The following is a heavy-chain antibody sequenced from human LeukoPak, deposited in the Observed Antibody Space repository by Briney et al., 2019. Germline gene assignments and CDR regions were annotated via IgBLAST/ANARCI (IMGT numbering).Heavy chain of an antibody. J-gene: IGHJ6*02. V-gene: IGHV4-4*07. CDR3: AREGPNLYSSSWAPIPHYYYYGMDV. D-gene: IGHD6-13*01. CDR2: IYTSGST. CDR1: GGSISSYY. Sequence: SETLSLTCTVSGGSISSYYWSWIRQPAGKGLEWIGRIYTSGSTNYNPSLKSRVTMSVDTSKNQFSLKLSSVTAAGTAVYYCAREGPNLYSSSWAPIPHYYYYGMDVWGQGTTVTVSS.